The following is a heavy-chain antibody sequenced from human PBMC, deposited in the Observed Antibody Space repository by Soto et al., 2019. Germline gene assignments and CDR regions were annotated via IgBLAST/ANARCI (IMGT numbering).Heavy chain of an antibody. CDR1: GYTFTSYD. CDR2: MNPNSGNT. J-gene: IGHJ6*02. CDR3: AREKSYGMDV. Sequence: QVQLVQSGAEVKKPGASVKVSCKASGYTFTSYDINWVRQATGQGLEWMGWMNPNSGNTAYAQKSQGRVTMTRNTTIRTDYMQLSSRRAEDTAVYYAAREKSYGMDVWGQGTMVTVSS. V-gene: IGHV1-8*01.